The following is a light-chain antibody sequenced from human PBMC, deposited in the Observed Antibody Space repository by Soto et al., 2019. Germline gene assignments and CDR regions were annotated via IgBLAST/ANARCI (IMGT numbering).Light chain of an antibody. CDR2: GAS. CDR3: QQYDNWPPT. CDR1: QSLRSD. J-gene: IGKJ5*01. Sequence: EIVMTQSPATLSVSPGERATLSCRASQSLRSDLAWYQQKPGQAPRLLIDGASTRATDIPARFSGSGSGTEFTLTISSLQSEDFAVYYCQQYDNWPPTFGQGTRLEI. V-gene: IGKV3-15*01.